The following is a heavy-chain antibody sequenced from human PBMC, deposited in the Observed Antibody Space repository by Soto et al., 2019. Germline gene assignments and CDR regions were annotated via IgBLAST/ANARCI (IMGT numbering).Heavy chain of an antibody. CDR2: MNPGSGKT. J-gene: IGHJ5*02. Sequence: ASVKVSCKASGYTFINYDISWLRQATGRGLEWMGWMNPGSGKTGYANKFQGRVTMTRDASTSTAHLELSSLTSEDTAVYYCARMASSGTLNWFDPWGQGTLVTVSS. CDR3: ARMASSGTLNWFDP. CDR1: GYTFINYD. V-gene: IGHV1-8*02.